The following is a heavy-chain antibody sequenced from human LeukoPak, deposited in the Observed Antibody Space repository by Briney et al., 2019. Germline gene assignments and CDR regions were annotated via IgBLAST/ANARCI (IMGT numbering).Heavy chain of an antibody. D-gene: IGHD1-14*01. J-gene: IGHJ4*02. V-gene: IGHV3-33*01. CDR2: IWYDGSNK. CDR1: GFTFSSYG. Sequence: GGSLRLSCAASGFTFSSYGMHWVRQAPGKGLEWVAVIWYDGSNKYYADSVKGRFTISRDNSKNTLYLQMNSLRAEDTAVYYCARMVPDAGPYFDYWGQGTLVTVSS. CDR3: ARMVPDAGPYFDY.